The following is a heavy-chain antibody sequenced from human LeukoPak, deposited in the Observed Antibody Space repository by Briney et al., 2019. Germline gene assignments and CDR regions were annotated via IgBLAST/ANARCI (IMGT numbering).Heavy chain of an antibody. Sequence: GESLKISCKGSGYSFTSYWIGWVRQMPGKGLEWMGIIYPGDSDTRYSPSFQGQVTISADKSISTAYLQWSSLKASDTAMYYCARLVGYYGSGSYRDYYYMDVWGKGTTVTISS. J-gene: IGHJ6*03. V-gene: IGHV5-51*01. CDR2: IYPGDSDT. CDR1: GYSFTSYW. CDR3: ARLVGYYGSGSYRDYYYMDV. D-gene: IGHD3-10*01.